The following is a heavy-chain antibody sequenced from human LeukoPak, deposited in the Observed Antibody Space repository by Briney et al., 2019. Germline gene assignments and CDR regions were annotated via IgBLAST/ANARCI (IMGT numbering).Heavy chain of an antibody. D-gene: IGHD3-3*01. V-gene: IGHV3-9*01. CDR1: GFTFDDYA. CDR3: ARGAFGVYGFDL. CDR2: ISWNSGSI. Sequence: GGSLRLSCAASGFTFDDYAMHWVRQGPGKGLEWVSGISWNSGSIAYVASVKGRFTISRDNAKNTLYVQMNSLRAEDTAVYYCARGAFGVYGFDLWGQGTMVTVSS. J-gene: IGHJ3*01.